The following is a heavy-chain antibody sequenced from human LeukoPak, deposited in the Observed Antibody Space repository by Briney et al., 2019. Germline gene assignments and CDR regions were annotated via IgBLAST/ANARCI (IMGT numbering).Heavy chain of an antibody. J-gene: IGHJ4*02. CDR2: ISSSRSYI. Sequence: GGSLRLSCAASGFTFSSYSMNWVRQAPGKGLEWVSFISSSRSYIYYADSVKGRFTISRDNAKNSLYLHMNSLTVEDTAVYYCSRDPRHNDYWGQGTLVTVSS. V-gene: IGHV3-21*04. CDR3: SRDPRHNDY. CDR1: GFTFSSYS.